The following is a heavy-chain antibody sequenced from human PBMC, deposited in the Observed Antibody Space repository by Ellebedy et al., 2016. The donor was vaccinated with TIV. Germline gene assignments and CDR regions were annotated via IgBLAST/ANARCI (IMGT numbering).Heavy chain of an antibody. CDR2: ISGSGGST. V-gene: IGHV3-23*01. D-gene: IGHD4-17*01. J-gene: IGHJ4*02. CDR1: GFTFSSYA. CDR3: AALATVTRQVDY. Sequence: GGSLRLSXAASGFTFSSYAMSWVRQAPGKGLEWVSAISGSGGSTYYADSVKGRFTISRDNSKNTLYLQMNSLRAEDTAVYYCAALATVTRQVDYWGQGTLVTVSS.